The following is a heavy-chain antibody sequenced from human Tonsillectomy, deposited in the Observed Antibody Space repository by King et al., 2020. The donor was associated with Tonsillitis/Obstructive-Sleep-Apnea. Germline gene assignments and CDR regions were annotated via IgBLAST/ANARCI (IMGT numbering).Heavy chain of an antibody. CDR1: GYTFKDYA. CDR3: ARDRSGTDY. D-gene: IGHD6-25*01. Sequence: QLVQSGAEVKKPGASVKVSCKASGYTFKDYAMYWVRQAPGQRLEWMGWINAGTGNTKYSQKFQGRVTITRDTSANTAYMELSSLRSEDTAVYYCARDRSGTDYWGQGTLVTVSS. V-gene: IGHV1-3*01. J-gene: IGHJ4*02. CDR2: INAGTGNT.